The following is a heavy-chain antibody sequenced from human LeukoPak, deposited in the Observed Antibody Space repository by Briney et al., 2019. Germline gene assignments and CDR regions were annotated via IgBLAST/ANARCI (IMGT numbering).Heavy chain of an antibody. Sequence: GGSLRLSCVASGFTFRSNWIHWVRQAPGKGLVWVSHIKSDGSGTNYADSVKGRFTISRDNAKNTLYLQMNSLTAEDTAVYYCARGKAVYFDDWGREPWSPSPQ. CDR2: IKSDGSGT. V-gene: IGHV3-74*01. D-gene: IGHD6-19*01. J-gene: IGHJ4*02. CDR3: ARGKAVYFDD. CDR1: GFTFRSNW.